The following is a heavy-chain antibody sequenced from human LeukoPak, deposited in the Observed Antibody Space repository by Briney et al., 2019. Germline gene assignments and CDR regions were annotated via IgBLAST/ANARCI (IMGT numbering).Heavy chain of an antibody. CDR2: INPNSGGT. D-gene: IGHD3-22*01. CDR3: ARDSGYDSSGYYNNWFDP. Sequence: ASVRVSCKASGYTFTSYYMHWVRQAPGQGLEWMGWINPNSGGTNYAQKFQGRVTMTRDTSISTAYMELSRLRSDDTAVYYCARDSGYDSSGYYNNWFDPWGQGTLVTVSS. J-gene: IGHJ5*02. V-gene: IGHV1-2*02. CDR1: GYTFTSYY.